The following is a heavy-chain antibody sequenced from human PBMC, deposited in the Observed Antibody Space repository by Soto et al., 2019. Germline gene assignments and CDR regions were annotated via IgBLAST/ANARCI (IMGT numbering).Heavy chain of an antibody. V-gene: IGHV1-18*01. J-gene: IGHJ6*03. CDR3: ARVGCSGGSCYSHYYYYYMDV. Sequence: ASVRVSDRASGYKFTSWGMTWVRQAPGQGLEWMGWISAYNGNTNYAQKLQGRVTMTTDTSTSTAYMELRSLRSDDTAVYYCARVGCSGGSCYSHYYYYYMDVWGKGTTVTVSS. CDR1: GYKFTSWG. CDR2: ISAYNGNT. D-gene: IGHD2-15*01.